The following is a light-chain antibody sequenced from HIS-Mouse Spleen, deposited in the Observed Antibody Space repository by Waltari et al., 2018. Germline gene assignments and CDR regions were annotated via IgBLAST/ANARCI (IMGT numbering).Light chain of an antibody. CDR2: QDS. V-gene: IGLV3-1*01. Sequence: SYELTQLPSVSVSPGQTASITCSGDHLGDKYACWYQQKPGQSPVRVIYQDSKRPSGIPERFSGSNSGNTATLTISGTQAMDEADYYCQAWDSSTVVFGGGTKLTVL. J-gene: IGLJ2*01. CDR1: HLGDKY. CDR3: QAWDSSTVV.